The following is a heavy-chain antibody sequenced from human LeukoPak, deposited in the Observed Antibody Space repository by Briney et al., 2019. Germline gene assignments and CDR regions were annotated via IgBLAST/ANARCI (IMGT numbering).Heavy chain of an antibody. CDR1: GFTFSSYA. D-gene: IGHD6-13*01. J-gene: IGHJ4*02. CDR2: ISGNGGST. CDR3: AKYRSAWSFDY. Sequence: PGGSLRLSCAASGFTFSSYAMTWVRQAPGKGLEWVLAISGNGGSTNYADSVKGRFTISKDNSKNTLYLQGNSLRAEDTAVYYCAKYRSAWSFDYWGQGTLVIVSS. V-gene: IGHV3-23*01.